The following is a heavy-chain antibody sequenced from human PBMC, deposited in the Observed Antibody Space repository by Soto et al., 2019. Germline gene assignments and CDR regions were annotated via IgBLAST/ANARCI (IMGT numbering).Heavy chain of an antibody. J-gene: IGHJ5*02. Sequence: SVKVSCKASGGTFSSYAISWVRQAPGQGLEWMGGIIPIFGTANYAQKFQGRVTITADESTSTAYMELSSLRSEDTAVYYCARGGCSSTSCYNREYNWFDPWGQGTLVTVSS. CDR2: IIPIFGTA. CDR3: ARGGCSSTSCYNREYNWFDP. D-gene: IGHD2-2*02. V-gene: IGHV1-69*13. CDR1: GGTFSSYA.